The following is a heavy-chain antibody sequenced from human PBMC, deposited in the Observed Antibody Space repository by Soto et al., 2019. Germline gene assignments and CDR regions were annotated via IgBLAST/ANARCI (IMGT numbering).Heavy chain of an antibody. CDR1: GYTFPGYY. CDR2: INPNTGGT. D-gene: IGHD3-22*01. V-gene: IGHV1-2*02. Sequence: AAVKVSRKACGYTFPGYYMHWVRQAPGQGIEGMGWINPNTGGTKYAQKFQGSVTMTRDTSISTAYMELSRLRSDDTAVYYCATKPGLYYYDSSGYYYDVFAIWGQRTIVIVS. J-gene: IGHJ3*02. CDR3: ATKPGLYYYDSSGYYYDVFAI.